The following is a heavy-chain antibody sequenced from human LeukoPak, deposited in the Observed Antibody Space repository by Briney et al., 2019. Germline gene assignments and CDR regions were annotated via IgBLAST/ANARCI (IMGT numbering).Heavy chain of an antibody. Sequence: PGGSLRLSCAASGFTFSSYGMHWVRQAPGKGLEWVAVIWYDGSNKYYADSVKGRFTISRDNSKNTLYLQMNSLRAEDTAVYYCARERSADDYGVYYYYGMDVWGQGTTVTVSS. D-gene: IGHD4-17*01. V-gene: IGHV3-33*01. J-gene: IGHJ6*02. CDR2: IWYDGSNK. CDR1: GFTFSSYG. CDR3: ARERSADDYGVYYYYGMDV.